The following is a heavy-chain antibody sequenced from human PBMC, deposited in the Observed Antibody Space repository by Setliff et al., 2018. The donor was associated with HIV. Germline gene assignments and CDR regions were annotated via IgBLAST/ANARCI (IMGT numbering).Heavy chain of an antibody. Sequence: SETLSLTCTVSGGSISSGSHYWGWIRQPPGKGLEWIAYLYHNGNTYYHPSLKSRVTISVDTSRTQFSLKVSSVTAADTAVDECAHRDRGTDDAFDLWGQGTMVTVSS. CDR2: LYHNGNT. CDR1: GGSISSGSHY. J-gene: IGHJ3*01. V-gene: IGHV4-39*01. CDR3: AHRDRGTDDAFDL. D-gene: IGHD3-16*02.